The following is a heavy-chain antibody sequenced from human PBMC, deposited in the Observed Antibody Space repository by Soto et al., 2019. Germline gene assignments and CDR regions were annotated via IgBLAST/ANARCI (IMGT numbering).Heavy chain of an antibody. D-gene: IGHD1-26*01. CDR1: GYTFNRHY. J-gene: IGHJ4*02. V-gene: IGHV1-46*02. Sequence: QVQLVQSGAEVRKPGASVKVSCKASGYTFNRHYIQWVRQAPGQGLEWMGLVDPSGGDTNYAKKFKGRVTLTSDTSTSTVYMELSSLRSEDTAVYYCAKRRGVGLTRSSCDYWGPGTLVIVSS. CDR2: VDPSGGDT. CDR3: AKRRGVGLTRSSCDY.